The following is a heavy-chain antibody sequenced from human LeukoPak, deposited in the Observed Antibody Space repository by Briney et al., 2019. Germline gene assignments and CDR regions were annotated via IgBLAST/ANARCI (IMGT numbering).Heavy chain of an antibody. J-gene: IGHJ4*02. CDR1: GGSFSGYY. D-gene: IGHD4-17*01. CDR3: ARGTVTTVDY. Sequence: SETLSLTCAVYGGSFSGYYWSWIRQPPGKGLEWIGEINHSGSTNYNPSLKSRVTISVDTSKNQFSLKLSSVTAADTAVYYCARGTVTTVDYWGQGTLVTVSS. CDR2: INHSGST. V-gene: IGHV4-34*01.